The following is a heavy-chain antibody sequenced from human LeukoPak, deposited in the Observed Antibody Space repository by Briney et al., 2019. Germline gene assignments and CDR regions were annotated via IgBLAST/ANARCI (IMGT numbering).Heavy chain of an antibody. J-gene: IGHJ5*02. Sequence: SETLSLTCAVSGDSISNDYYWGWIRQPPGKGLEWIGSINYYGTAYYNPSLKSRVIISVDTSKNQFSLKLISVTATDTAVYYCARAYTKTTGLAVPWGAWGQGTLITVSS. V-gene: IGHV4-38-2*01. D-gene: IGHD6-19*01. CDR2: INYYGTA. CDR3: ARAYTKTTGLAVPWGA. CDR1: GDSISNDYY.